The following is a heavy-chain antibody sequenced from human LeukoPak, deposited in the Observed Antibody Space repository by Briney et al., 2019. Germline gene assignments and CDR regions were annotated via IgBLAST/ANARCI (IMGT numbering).Heavy chain of an antibody. V-gene: IGHV3-64*01. CDR3: TRRYGGHSGWAGYHDS. D-gene: IGHD6-19*01. CDR2: IRSDGSST. J-gene: IGHJ4*02. CDR1: GFSFSAYI. Sequence: GGSLRLSCVAPGFSFSAYIMHWVRQAPGKGLEYVSAIRSDGSSTFYPNSVKGRFTISRDNSKSTLYLQMSSLRAEDTAVYYCTRRYGGHSGWAGYHDSWGQGTLVTVSS.